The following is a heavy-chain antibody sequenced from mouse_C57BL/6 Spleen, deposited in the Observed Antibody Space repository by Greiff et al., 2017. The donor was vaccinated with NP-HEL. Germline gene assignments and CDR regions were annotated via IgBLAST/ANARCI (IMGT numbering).Heavy chain of an antibody. CDR3: ARQGYYGRHWYFDV. J-gene: IGHJ1*03. CDR2: ISSGGSYT. Sequence: EVKVVESGGDLVKPGGSLKLSCAASGFTFSSYGMSWVRQTPDKRLEWVATISSGGSYTYYLDSVKGRFTISRDNAKNTLYLQMSSLKSEDTAMYYCARQGYYGRHWYFDVWGTGTTVTVSS. D-gene: IGHD1-1*01. V-gene: IGHV5-6*01. CDR1: GFTFSSYG.